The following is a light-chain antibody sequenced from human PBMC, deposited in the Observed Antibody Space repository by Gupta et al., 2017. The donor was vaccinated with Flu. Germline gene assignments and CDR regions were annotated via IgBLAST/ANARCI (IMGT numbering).Light chain of an antibody. CDR3: QSADYSGTYPWV. CDR1: EWPKQY. CDR2: NDH. V-gene: IGLV3-25*02. Sequence: SFALTPPPSVSVSPGHTATITCFGDEWPKQYTHWYQQKPGQAPTLVIYNDHLRPSGIPARFSGSTAGTKVTLTSSGVQAGDEAHYYCQSADYSGTYPWVFGGGTKLTVL. J-gene: IGLJ3*02.